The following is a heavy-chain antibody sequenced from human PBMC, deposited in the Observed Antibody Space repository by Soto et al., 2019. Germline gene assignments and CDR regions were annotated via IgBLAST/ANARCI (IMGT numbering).Heavy chain of an antibody. CDR3: ARIQGSVGFGAFDI. Sequence: SGPTLVNPTQTLTLTCTFSGFSLSTSGMCVSWIRQPPGKALEWLALIDWDDDNYYSASLNTRLTISKDTYKSKVVLRMTNMDPVDTATYYCARIQGSVGFGAFDIWEQETMVTVSS. J-gene: IGHJ3*02. V-gene: IGHV2-70*01. CDR2: IDWDDDN. D-gene: IGHD2-15*01. CDR1: GFSLSTSGMC.